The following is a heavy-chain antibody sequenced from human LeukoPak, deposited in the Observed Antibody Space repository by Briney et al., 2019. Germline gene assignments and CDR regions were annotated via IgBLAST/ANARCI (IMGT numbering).Heavy chain of an antibody. CDR3: ATMRPYNWNYVDGSLDY. CDR1: GLTFDDYG. Sequence: GGSLRISCAASGLTFDDYGMRLGRQAPGKGLEWVSGFNWNGGGTGYADSVKGRFTISRDNAKNSLYLQMNSLRAEDTALYYCATMRPYNWNYVDGSLDYWGQGTLVTVSS. J-gene: IGHJ4*02. D-gene: IGHD1-7*01. V-gene: IGHV3-20*04. CDR2: FNWNGGGT.